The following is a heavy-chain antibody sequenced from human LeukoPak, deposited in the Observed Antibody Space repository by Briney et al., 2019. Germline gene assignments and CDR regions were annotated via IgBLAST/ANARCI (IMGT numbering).Heavy chain of an antibody. D-gene: IGHD1-26*01. CDR2: ISGSGGST. J-gene: IGHJ4*02. Sequence: GGSLRLSCAVSGFTFSIYAMSWVRQAPGKGLEWVSAISGSGGSTYSADSVKGRFTIYRDNSKNTLYLQMNSLRDEATVVYYCAKEVLRREFDHWGQGTLVTVSS. CDR1: GFTFSIYA. V-gene: IGHV3-23*01. CDR3: AKEVLRREFDH.